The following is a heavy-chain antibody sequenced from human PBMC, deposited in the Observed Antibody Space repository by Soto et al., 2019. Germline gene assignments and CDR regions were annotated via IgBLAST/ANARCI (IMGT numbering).Heavy chain of an antibody. CDR3: AHAARFSDS. V-gene: IGHV3-23*01. Sequence: PGGSLRLSCAASGLMLSRCAMSWVRQAPGKGLEWVSAISGSGGSTYYADSVKGRFTISRDNSKNTLYLQMNSLRAEDTAVYYCAHAARFSDSWGQATLVTVSS. D-gene: IGHD3-3*01. J-gene: IGHJ4*02. CDR1: GLMLSRCA. CDR2: ISGSGGST.